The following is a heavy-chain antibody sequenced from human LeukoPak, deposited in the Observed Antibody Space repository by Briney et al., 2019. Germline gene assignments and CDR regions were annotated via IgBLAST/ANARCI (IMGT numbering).Heavy chain of an antibody. Sequence: PGRSLRLSCAASGFTFSSYGMHWVRQAPGKGLEWVAVIWYDGSNKYYADSVKGRFTISRDNSKNTLYLQMNSLRAEDTDVYYCARNVGQISRHAFDIWGQGTMVTVSS. CDR1: GFTFSSYG. CDR3: ARNVGQISRHAFDI. J-gene: IGHJ3*02. CDR2: IWYDGSNK. V-gene: IGHV3-33*01. D-gene: IGHD3-3*02.